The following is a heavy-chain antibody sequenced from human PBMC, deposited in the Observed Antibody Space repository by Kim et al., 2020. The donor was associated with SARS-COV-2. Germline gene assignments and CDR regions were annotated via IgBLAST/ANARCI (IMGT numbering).Heavy chain of an antibody. CDR2: IRSKAYGGTT. V-gene: IGHV3-49*04. Sequence: GGSLRLSCTASGFTFGDYAMSWVRQAPGKGLEWVGFIRSKAYGGTTEYAASVKGRFTISRDDSKSIAYLQMNSLKTEDTAVYYCTRQTGYDPHYYYYGMDVWGQGTTVTVSS. CDR1: GFTFGDYA. J-gene: IGHJ6*02. CDR3: TRQTGYDPHYYYYGMDV. D-gene: IGHD3-9*01.